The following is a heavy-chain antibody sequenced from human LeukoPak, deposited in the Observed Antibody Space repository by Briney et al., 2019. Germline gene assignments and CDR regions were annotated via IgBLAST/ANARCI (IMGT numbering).Heavy chain of an antibody. Sequence: SETLSLTCAVYGGSFSSYYWSWIRQPPGKGLEWIGEINHSGSTNYNPSLKSRVTISVDTSKNQFSLKLSSVTAADTAVYYCARGGTQSIIVVVPAGLNFDYWGQGTLVTVSS. D-gene: IGHD2-2*01. CDR1: GGSFSSYY. V-gene: IGHV4-34*01. CDR2: INHSGST. CDR3: ARGGTQSIIVVVPAGLNFDY. J-gene: IGHJ4*02.